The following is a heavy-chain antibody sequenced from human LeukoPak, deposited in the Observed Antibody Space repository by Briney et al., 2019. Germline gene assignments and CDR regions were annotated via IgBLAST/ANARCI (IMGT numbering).Heavy chain of an antibody. Sequence: PGGSLRLSCAASGFTFSSYAMSWVRQAPGKGLEWVSAICGSDGSTYYADSVKGRFTISRDNSKNTLYLQMNSLRTEDTAVYYCGRIAINANNGMDVWGQGTTVTVSS. J-gene: IGHJ6*02. D-gene: IGHD1/OR15-1a*01. CDR3: GRIAINANNGMDV. CDR1: GFTFSSYA. CDR2: ICGSDGST. V-gene: IGHV3-23*01.